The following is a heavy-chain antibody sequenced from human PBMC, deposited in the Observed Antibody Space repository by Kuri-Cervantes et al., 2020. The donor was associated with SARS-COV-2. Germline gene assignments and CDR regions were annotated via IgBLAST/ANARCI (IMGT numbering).Heavy chain of an antibody. V-gene: IGHV2-5*02. CDR3: AREAVAGPSFDY. D-gene: IGHD6-19*01. CDR2: IYWDDDK. J-gene: IGHJ4*02. Sequence: SSPTLVKPTQTLTLTCTFSGFSLSTSGVGVGWIRQPPGKALEWLALIYWDDDKRYSPSLKSRLTISKDTSKNQVVLTMTNMDPVDTATYYCAREAVAGPSFDYWGQGTLVTVSS. CDR1: GFSLSTSGVG.